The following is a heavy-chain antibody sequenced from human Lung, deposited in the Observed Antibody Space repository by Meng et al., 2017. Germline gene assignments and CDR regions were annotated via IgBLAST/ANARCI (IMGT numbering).Heavy chain of an antibody. Sequence: QGESVESGGGVVQPGRSLRLSCVASGFSFSTYPVHWVRQAPGKGLQWVAIIAHDGYNKDYADSVKGRFTISRDNSKNTLSLEMNDLRVEDTAVYYCTRRGNWGSAFDIWGQGTMVTVSS. J-gene: IGHJ3*02. CDR1: GFSFSTYP. CDR2: IAHDGYNK. CDR3: TRRGNWGSAFDI. V-gene: IGHV3-30*04. D-gene: IGHD3-16*01.